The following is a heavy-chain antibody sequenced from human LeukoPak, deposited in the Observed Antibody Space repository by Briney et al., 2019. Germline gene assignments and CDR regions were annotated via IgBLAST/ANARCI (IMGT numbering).Heavy chain of an antibody. Sequence: GGSLRLSCAASGFSFSDYDMNWVRQAPGKGLEWVARISTSSTTIYYADSVKGRFTISRDNAKNSLYLQMNSLRAEDAAFYYCAREVRRGSDYFDYWGQGTLVTVSS. V-gene: IGHV3-48*01. D-gene: IGHD1-26*01. CDR3: AREVRRGSDYFDY. J-gene: IGHJ4*02. CDR2: ISTSSTTI. CDR1: GFSFSDYD.